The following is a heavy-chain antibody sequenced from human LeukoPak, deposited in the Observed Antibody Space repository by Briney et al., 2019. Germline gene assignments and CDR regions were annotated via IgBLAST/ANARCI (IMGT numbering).Heavy chain of an antibody. CDR2: FYNSGSS. Sequence: SETLSLTGTGYGVSISDYYRGWIRQPPGKGLEWIGYFYNSGSSTYNPSLKSRVTISVDTSKEQFSLKVNSVTAADTAGYYCTRGAWWLIDYWGQGILVTVSS. V-gene: IGHV4-59*01. J-gene: IGHJ4*02. D-gene: IGHD2-8*02. CDR1: GVSISDYY. CDR3: TRGAWWLIDY.